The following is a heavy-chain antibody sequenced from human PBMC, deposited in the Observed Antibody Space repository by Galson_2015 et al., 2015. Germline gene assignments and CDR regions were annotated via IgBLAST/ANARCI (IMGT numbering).Heavy chain of an antibody. V-gene: IGHV3-33*08. Sequence: SLRLSCAASGFTFSSYSMHWVRQAPGKGLEWVAVIWYDGSNKYYADSVKGRFTISRDNSKNTLYLQINSLRVEDTAVYYCARGIGYCSGGTCYPDYWGQGTLVTVSS. J-gene: IGHJ4*02. D-gene: IGHD2-15*01. CDR3: ARGIGYCSGGTCYPDY. CDR1: GFTFSSYS. CDR2: IWYDGSNK.